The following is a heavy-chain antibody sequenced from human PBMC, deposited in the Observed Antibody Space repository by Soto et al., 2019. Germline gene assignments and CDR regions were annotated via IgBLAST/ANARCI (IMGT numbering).Heavy chain of an antibody. Sequence: PGESLKISCKGSGDSFTSYWIGWVRQMPRKGLEWMGIIYPGDSDTRYSPSFQGQVTVSADKSISTAYLQWSSLKASDTAMYYCARQVYLYYGSGGYYTQDAFDISGQGTMVTVSS. CDR1: GDSFTSYW. J-gene: IGHJ3*02. D-gene: IGHD3-10*01. CDR2: IYPGDSDT. V-gene: IGHV5-51*01. CDR3: ARQVYLYYGSGGYYTQDAFDI.